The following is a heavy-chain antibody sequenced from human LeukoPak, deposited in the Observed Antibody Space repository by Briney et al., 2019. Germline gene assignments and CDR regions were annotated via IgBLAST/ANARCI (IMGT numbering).Heavy chain of an antibody. D-gene: IGHD5-24*01. CDR2: INHSGST. J-gene: IGHJ4*02. CDR1: GGSFSGYY. Sequence: PSETLSLTCAVYGGSFSGYYWSWIRQPLGKGLEWIGEINHSGSTNYNPSLKSRVTISVDTSKNQFSLKLSSVTAADTAVYYCASLEMATQTRFDYWGQGTLVTVSS. V-gene: IGHV4-34*01. CDR3: ASLEMATQTRFDY.